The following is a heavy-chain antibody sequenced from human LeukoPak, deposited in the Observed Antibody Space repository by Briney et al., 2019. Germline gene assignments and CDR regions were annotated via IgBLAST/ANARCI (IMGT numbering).Heavy chain of an antibody. CDR1: GFTFSSYE. CDR2: ISSSGSTI. V-gene: IGHV3-48*03. Sequence: GGSLRLSXAASGFTFSSYEMNWVRQAPGKGVEWVSYISSSGSTIYYADSVKGRFTISRDNAKNSLYLQMNSLRAEDTAVYYCARARRDVVVITTPFEYWGQGTLVTVSS. D-gene: IGHD3-22*01. CDR3: ARARRDVVVITTPFEY. J-gene: IGHJ4*02.